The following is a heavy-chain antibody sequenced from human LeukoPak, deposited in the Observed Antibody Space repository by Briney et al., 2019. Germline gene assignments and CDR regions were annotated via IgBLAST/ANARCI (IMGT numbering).Heavy chain of an antibody. CDR2: INHIGST. D-gene: IGHD2-2*01. CDR3: ARGRRGKDIVVVPAAPRGVYFDY. CDR1: GGSFSGYY. V-gene: IGHV4-34*01. Sequence: PSETLSLTCAVYGGSFSGYYWSWIRQPPGKGLEWIGEINHIGSTNYSPSLKSRVTISVDTSKNQFSLKLSSVTAADTAVYYCARGRRGKDIVVVPAAPRGVYFDYWGHGTLVTVSS. J-gene: IGHJ4*01.